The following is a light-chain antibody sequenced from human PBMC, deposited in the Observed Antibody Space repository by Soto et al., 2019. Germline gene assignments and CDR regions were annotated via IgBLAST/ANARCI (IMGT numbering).Light chain of an antibody. V-gene: IGKV3-11*01. CDR3: QQRSNWPLT. Sequence: DIVLTHSPAPLSLSPGERATLSCRASQSVSTFLAWYQQKSGQAPRLLIYDVSNRATGIPARFSGSGSGTDFTLTISSLEPEDFAVYYCQQRSNWPLTFGPGTKVDIK. CDR2: DVS. J-gene: IGKJ3*01. CDR1: QSVSTF.